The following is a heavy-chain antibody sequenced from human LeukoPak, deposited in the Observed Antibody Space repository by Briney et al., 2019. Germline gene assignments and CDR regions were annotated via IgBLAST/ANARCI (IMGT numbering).Heavy chain of an antibody. D-gene: IGHD6-6*01. V-gene: IGHV1-69*05. CDR1: GGTFSSYA. Sequence: ASVKVSCKASGGTFSSYAISWVRQAPGQGLEWMGGIIPIFGTANYAQKFQRRVTITTDESTSTAYMELSSLRSEGTAVYYCARSSIAARPFYYYYYYYMDVWGKGTTVTVSS. CDR3: ARSSIAARPFYYYYYYYMDV. J-gene: IGHJ6*03. CDR2: IIPIFGTA.